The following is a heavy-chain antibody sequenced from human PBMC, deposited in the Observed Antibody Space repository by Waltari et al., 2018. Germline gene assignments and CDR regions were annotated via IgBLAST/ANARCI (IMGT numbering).Heavy chain of an antibody. Sequence: EVQLVESGGGLVQAGGSLRLSCAVSGFLYTDYWLDWVRQAPGQGLVWVSRIKSDGTNIKYADSVRGRFTISRDSAKNTFYLRMNSLRVEDTAVYYCTRNPGYWGQGTLVTVAS. V-gene: IGHV3-74*03. CDR2: IKSDGTNI. CDR3: TRNPGY. D-gene: IGHD2-15*01. J-gene: IGHJ4*02. CDR1: GFLYTDYW.